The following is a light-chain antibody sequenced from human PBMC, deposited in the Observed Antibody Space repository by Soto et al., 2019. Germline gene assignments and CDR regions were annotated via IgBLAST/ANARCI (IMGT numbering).Light chain of an antibody. Sequence: EIVLTQSPATLSLSPGERATLSCRASQSVSNNYLACYQKHPGQAPRLLIYGASKRATSIPDRFSGSGSGTDFTLTISRLEPEDFAVYYCQQYGSSGTFGQGTKV. CDR3: QQYGSSGT. J-gene: IGKJ1*01. V-gene: IGKV3-20*01. CDR1: QSVSNNY. CDR2: GAS.